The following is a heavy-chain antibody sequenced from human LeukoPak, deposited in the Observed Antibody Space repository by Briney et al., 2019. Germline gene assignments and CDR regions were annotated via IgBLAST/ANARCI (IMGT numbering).Heavy chain of an antibody. V-gene: IGHV3-66*01. CDR2: IYSGGST. CDR1: GFTVSSNY. CDR3: ARVSREVPRDY. Sequence: GGSLRLSCAASGFTVSSNYMSWVRQAPGKGLEWVSVIYSGGSTYYADSVKGRFTISRDNSKNTLYLQMNSLRAEDTAVYYCARVSREVPRDYWGQGTPVTVSS. J-gene: IGHJ4*02.